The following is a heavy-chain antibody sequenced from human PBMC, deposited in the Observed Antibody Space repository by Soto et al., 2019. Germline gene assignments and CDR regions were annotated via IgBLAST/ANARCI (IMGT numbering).Heavy chain of an antibody. D-gene: IGHD3-10*01. J-gene: IGHJ4*02. CDR2: VNPIVGMS. CDR1: GGTFNSYT. V-gene: IGHV1-69*02. Sequence: QVQLVQSGAEVKKPGSSVKVSCTASGGTFNSYTIHWVRQAPGQGLEWVGRVNPIVGMSNSAQKFQGRVTITEEKSPSKAYMDLTSLKSEDTAVYYCAPSYGSGSAHFDYWGQGTLVTVSS. CDR3: APSYGSGSAHFDY.